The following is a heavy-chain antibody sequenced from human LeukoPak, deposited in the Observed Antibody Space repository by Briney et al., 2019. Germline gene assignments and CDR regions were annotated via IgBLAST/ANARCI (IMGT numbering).Heavy chain of an antibody. CDR2: IYYSGST. CDR3: ARHHYDYGDHYYFDY. Sequence: SETLSLTCTVSGGSISSYYWSWIRQPPGRGLEWIGYIYYSGSTNYNPSLKSRVTISVDTSKNQFSLKLSSVTAADTAVYYCARHHYDYGDHYYFDYWGQGTLVTVSS. D-gene: IGHD4-17*01. V-gene: IGHV4-59*08. CDR1: GGSISSYY. J-gene: IGHJ4*02.